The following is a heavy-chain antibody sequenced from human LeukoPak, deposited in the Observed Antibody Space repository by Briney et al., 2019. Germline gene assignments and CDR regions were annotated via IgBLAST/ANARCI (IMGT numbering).Heavy chain of an antibody. Sequence: PSETLSLTCAVSGGSISSSNWWSWVRQPPGKGLEWIGSIYYSGSTYYNPSLKSRVTISVDTSKNQFSLKLSSVTAADTAVYYCARESSGWYFLDYFDYWGQGTLVTVSS. CDR2: IYYSGST. CDR1: GGSISSSNW. CDR3: ARESSGWYFLDYFDY. V-gene: IGHV4-4*02. J-gene: IGHJ4*02. D-gene: IGHD6-19*01.